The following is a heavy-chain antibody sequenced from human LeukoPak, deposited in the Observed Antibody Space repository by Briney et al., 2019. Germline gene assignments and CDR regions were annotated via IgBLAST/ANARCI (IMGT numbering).Heavy chain of an antibody. CDR3: SVVPAATSTGYYFDY. J-gene: IGHJ4*02. V-gene: IGHV1-69*02. Sequence: VKVSFKASGGPFTSYTISWVRPAPGQGLGWRGRIIPILGIANYAQKFKGRVTITADKSTSTAYMELSSLRSEDTAVYYCSVVPAATSTGYYFDYWGQGTLVTVSS. D-gene: IGHD2-2*01. CDR2: IIPILGIA. CDR1: GGPFTSYT.